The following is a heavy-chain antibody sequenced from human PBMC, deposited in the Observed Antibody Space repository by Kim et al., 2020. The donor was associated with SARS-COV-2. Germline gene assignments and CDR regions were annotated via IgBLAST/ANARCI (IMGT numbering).Heavy chain of an antibody. CDR3: ASSEDYQGFDY. CDR2: P. J-gene: IGHJ4*02. V-gene: IGHV7-4-1*02. D-gene: IGHD3-10*01. Sequence: PTYAQGFTGRFVFSLDTSVSTAYLQISSLKAEDTAVYYCASSEDYQGFDYWGQGTLVTISS.